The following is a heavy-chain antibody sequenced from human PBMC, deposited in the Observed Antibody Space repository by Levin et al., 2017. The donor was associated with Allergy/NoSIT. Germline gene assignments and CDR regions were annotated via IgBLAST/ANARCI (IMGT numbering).Heavy chain of an antibody. D-gene: IGHD3-22*01. J-gene: IGHJ4*02. CDR2: IKSDGSST. CDR1: GFTFSSYW. Sequence: PGGSLRLSCAASGFTFSSYWMHWVRQAPGKGLVWVSRIKSDGSSTNYADSVKGRLTISRDNAKNTLYLQINSLRAEDTAVYYCARGYFDTSAYTYGGWGQGTLVTVSS. CDR3: ARGYFDTSAYTYGG. V-gene: IGHV3-74*01.